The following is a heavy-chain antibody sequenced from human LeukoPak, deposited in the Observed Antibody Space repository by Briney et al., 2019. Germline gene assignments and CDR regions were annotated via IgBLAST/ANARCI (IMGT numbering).Heavy chain of an antibody. V-gene: IGHV3-33*01. D-gene: IGHD4-17*01. J-gene: IGHJ4*02. CDR1: GFTFSSYG. CDR2: IWYDGSNK. Sequence: GRSLGLSCAASGFTFSSYGMHWVRQAPGKGLEWVAVIWYDGSNKYYADSVKGRFTISRDNSKNTLYLQMNSLRAEDTAVYYCARDDYGGNGSDYWGQGTLVTVSS. CDR3: ARDDYGGNGSDY.